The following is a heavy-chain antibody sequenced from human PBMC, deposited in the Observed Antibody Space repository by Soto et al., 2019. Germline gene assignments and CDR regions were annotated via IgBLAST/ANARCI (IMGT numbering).Heavy chain of an antibody. Sequence: SETLSLTCTVSGGSISSNNYYCVLIRQPPGKGLEWIGSIYYSGDTYYYPSLESRVTMSVDTSKSQFSLKLSSVTAADTAVYYCARHPGYTVPTVYATHYFDYWGQGIVVTVSS. D-gene: IGHD2-8*01. CDR1: GGSISSNNYY. CDR3: ARHPGYTVPTVYATHYFDY. V-gene: IGHV4-39*01. CDR2: IYYSGDT. J-gene: IGHJ4*02.